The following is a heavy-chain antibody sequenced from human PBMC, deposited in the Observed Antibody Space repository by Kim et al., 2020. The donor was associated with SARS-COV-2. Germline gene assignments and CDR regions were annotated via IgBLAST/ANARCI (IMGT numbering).Heavy chain of an antibody. CDR1: GFTLRNND. CDR2: ISGSGDSGYST. V-gene: IGHV3-23*01. Sequence: GGSLRLSCAASGFTLRNNDMSWARQTPGKGLEWVSTISGSGDSGYSTNYADSVKGRFTISRDNSKNKLYLHMNSLKAEDTAIYYCATVGWLASWGQGTLVTVSS. CDR3: ATVGWLAS. D-gene: IGHD1-26*01. J-gene: IGHJ5*01.